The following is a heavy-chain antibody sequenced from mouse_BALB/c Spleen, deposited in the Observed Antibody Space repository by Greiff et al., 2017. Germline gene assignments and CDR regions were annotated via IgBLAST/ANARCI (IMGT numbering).Heavy chain of an antibody. CDR2: INPYNGAT. V-gene: IGHV1-26*01. J-gene: IGHJ3*01. CDR3: ARGAGTAWFAY. CDR1: GYSFTGYY. D-gene: IGHD4-1*01. Sequence: EVQLQQSGPELVKPGASVKISCKASGYSFTGYYMHWVKQSHVKSLEWIGRINPYNGATSYNQNFKDKASLTVDKSSSTAYMELHSLTSEDSAVYYCARGAGTAWFAYWGQGTLVTVSA.